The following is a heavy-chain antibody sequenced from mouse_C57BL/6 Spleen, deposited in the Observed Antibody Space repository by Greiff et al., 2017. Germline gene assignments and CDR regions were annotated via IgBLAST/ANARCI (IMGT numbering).Heavy chain of an antibody. J-gene: IGHJ2*01. V-gene: IGHV1-81*01. CDR3: ARSGDYLFDY. Sequence: QVQLKESGAELARPGASVKLSCKASGYTFTSYGISWVKQRTGQGLEWIGEIYPRSGNTYYNEKFKGKATLTADKSSSTAYMELRSLTSEDSAVYFCARSGDYLFDYWGQGTTLTVSS. D-gene: IGHD2-4*01. CDR2: IYPRSGNT. CDR1: GYTFTSYG.